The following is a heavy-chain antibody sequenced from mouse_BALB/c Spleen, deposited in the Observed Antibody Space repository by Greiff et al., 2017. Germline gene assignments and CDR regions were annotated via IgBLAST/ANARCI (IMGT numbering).Heavy chain of an antibody. CDR3: TRMRGSWFAY. CDR2: IRLKSNNYAT. Sequence: EVHLVESGGGLVQPGGSMKLSCVASGFTFSNYWMNWVRQSPEKGLEWVAEIRLKSNNYATHYAESVKGRFTISRDDSKSSVYLQMNNLRAEDTGIYYCTRMRGSWFAYWGQGTLVTVSA. CDR1: GFTFSNYW. D-gene: IGHD3-1*01. J-gene: IGHJ3*01. V-gene: IGHV6-6*02.